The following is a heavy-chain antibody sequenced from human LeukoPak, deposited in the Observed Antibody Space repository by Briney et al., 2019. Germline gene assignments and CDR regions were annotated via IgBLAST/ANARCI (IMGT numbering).Heavy chain of an antibody. D-gene: IGHD6-6*01. CDR1: GYTFTRYG. CDR3: ARASRRSSSGRYYYYGMDV. CDR2: INPYNGNT. J-gene: IGHJ6*02. V-gene: IGHV1-18*01. Sequence: ASVKVSCKASGYTFTRYGISWVRQAPGQGLEWMGWINPYNGNTNYAQKLQGRVTMTTDTSTSTAYMELRSLRSDDTAVYYCARASRRSSSGRYYYYGMDVWGQGTTVTVSS.